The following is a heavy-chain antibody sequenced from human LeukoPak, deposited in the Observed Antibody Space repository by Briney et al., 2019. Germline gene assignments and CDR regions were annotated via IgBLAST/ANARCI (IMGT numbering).Heavy chain of an antibody. J-gene: IGHJ6*04. V-gene: IGHV4-34*01. CDR1: GGSFSGYY. Sequence: SETLSLTCAVYGGSFSGYYWSWIRQPPGKGLEWVGEINHSGSTNYNPSLKSRVTISVDTSKNQFSLKLSSVTAADTAVYYCARLGYSSSWYGESMDVWGKGTTVTISS. D-gene: IGHD6-13*01. CDR2: INHSGST. CDR3: ARLGYSSSWYGESMDV.